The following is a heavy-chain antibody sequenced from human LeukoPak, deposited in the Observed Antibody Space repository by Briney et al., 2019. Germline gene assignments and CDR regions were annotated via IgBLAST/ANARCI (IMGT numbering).Heavy chain of an antibody. CDR1: GFTFSGSA. J-gene: IGHJ4*02. CDR3: ARDLAYGYEEFDY. CDR2: IRSKANSYAT. Sequence: GGSLRLSCAASGFTFSGSAMHWVRQASGKGLEWVGRIRSKANSYATAYAASEKGRFTISRDDSKNTAYLQMNSLKTEDTAVYYCARDLAYGYEEFDYWGQGTLVTVSS. D-gene: IGHD5-18*01. V-gene: IGHV3-73*01.